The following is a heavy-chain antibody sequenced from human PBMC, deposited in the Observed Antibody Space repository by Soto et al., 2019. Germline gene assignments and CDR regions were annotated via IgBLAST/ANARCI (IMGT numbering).Heavy chain of an antibody. CDR1: GGSISSGGYS. V-gene: IGHV4-30-2*01. CDR3: ARAKDYYGSGSYRGVNWFDP. D-gene: IGHD3-10*01. J-gene: IGHJ5*02. CDR2: IYHSGST. Sequence: SETLSLTCAVSGGSISSGGYSWSWIRQPPGKGLEWIGYIYHSGSTYYSPSLKSRVTISVDRSKNQFSLKLSSVTAADTAVYYFARAKDYYGSGSYRGVNWFDPWGQGTLVTVSS.